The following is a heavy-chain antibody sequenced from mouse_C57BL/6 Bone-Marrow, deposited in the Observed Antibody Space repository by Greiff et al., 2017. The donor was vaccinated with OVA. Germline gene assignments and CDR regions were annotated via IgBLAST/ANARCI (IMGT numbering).Heavy chain of an antibody. V-gene: IGHV1-55*01. J-gene: IGHJ2*01. CDR2: IYPGSGST. Sequence: QVQLQQPGAELVKPGASVKMSCKASGYTFTSYWITWVKQRPGQGLEWIGDIYPGSGSTNYNEKFKSKATLTVDTSSSTAYMQLSSLTSEDSAVYYCARRSFYGNYGGDYFDYWGQGTTLTVSS. D-gene: IGHD2-10*01. CDR3: ARRSFYGNYGGDYFDY. CDR1: GYTFTSYW.